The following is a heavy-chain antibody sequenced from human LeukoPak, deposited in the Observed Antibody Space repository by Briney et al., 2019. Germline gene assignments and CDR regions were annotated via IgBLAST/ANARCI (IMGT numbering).Heavy chain of an antibody. CDR2: INHSGST. J-gene: IGHJ1*01. D-gene: IGHD6-19*01. CDR3: ARGGWRPEYFQY. CDR1: GGSFSDYY. Sequence: PSETLSLTCAVYGGSFSDYYWSWIRQPPGKGLEWIGDINHSGSTNYNPSLKSRITISVDTSKNHFSLYLSSVTAADTAVYYCARGGWRPEYFQYWGQGTLVTVSS. V-gene: IGHV4-34*01.